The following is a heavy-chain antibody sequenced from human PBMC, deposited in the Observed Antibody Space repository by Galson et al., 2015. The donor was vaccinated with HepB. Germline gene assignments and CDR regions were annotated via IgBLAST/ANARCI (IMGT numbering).Heavy chain of an antibody. V-gene: IGHV4-59*01. CDR2: INYSGNT. CDR3: ARSGYYTGNGNWFDP. CDR1: CVPTSSYY. D-gene: IGHD3-3*01. J-gene: IGHJ5*02. Sequence: ETLSLTCPVTCVPTSSYYWSCIRLPPGKGLGVVGYINYSGNTNYNPSLKSRVTISVDTSKNQSSLKLSSVTAADTAVYYCARSGYYTGNGNWFDPWGQGTLVTVSS.